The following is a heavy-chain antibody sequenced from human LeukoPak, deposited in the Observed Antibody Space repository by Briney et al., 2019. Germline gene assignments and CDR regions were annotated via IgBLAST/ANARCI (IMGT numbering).Heavy chain of an antibody. D-gene: IGHD6-13*01. V-gene: IGHV3-30*02. J-gene: IGHJ4*02. Sequence: GGSLRLSCAASGFTFSSYGMHWVRQAPGKGLEGVAFIRYDGSNKYYADSVKGRFTISRDNSKNTLYLQMNSLRAEDTAVYYCAKGNIAAGPFDYWGQGTLVTVSS. CDR1: GFTFSSYG. CDR2: IRYDGSNK. CDR3: AKGNIAAGPFDY.